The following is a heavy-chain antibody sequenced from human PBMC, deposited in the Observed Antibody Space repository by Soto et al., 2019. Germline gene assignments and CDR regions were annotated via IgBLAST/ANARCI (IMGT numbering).Heavy chain of an antibody. CDR3: AKRQRGYGFAVDL. CDR1: GFTFTTFG. CDR2: ISSNGGST. Sequence: GGSLRLSCVASGFTFTTFGMIWVRQAPGKGLEWVSGISSNGGSTYYADSVEGRFTISRDNSKNTLYLQLNSLRVEDTALFYCAKRQRGYGFAVDLWGRGTLVTVSA. D-gene: IGHD3-10*01. J-gene: IGHJ4*02. V-gene: IGHV3-23*01.